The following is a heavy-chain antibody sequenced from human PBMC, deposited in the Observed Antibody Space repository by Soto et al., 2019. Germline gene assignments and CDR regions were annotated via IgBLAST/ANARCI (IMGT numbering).Heavy chain of an antibody. D-gene: IGHD5-18*01. CDR2: INPSGGST. CDR3: ARDLHPPPGYSYGLSGMDV. J-gene: IGHJ6*02. CDR1: GYTFTSYY. V-gene: IGHV1-46*01. Sequence: ASVKVSCKASGYTFTSYYMHWVRQAPGQGLEWMGIINPSGGSTSYAQKFQGRVTMTRDTSTSTVYMELSSLRSEDTAVYYCARDLHPPPGYSYGLSGMDVWGQGTTVTVSS.